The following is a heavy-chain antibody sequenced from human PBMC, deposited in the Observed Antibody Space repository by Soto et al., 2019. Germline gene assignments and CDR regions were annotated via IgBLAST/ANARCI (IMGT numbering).Heavy chain of an antibody. J-gene: IGHJ4*02. Sequence: QLQLQESGPGLVKPSETLSLTCTVSGGSITNTSYYWGWIRQPPGKGLEWMGSIYYSGTTYNNLSLKSRVTMSIETSKNQFSLKLSSVTASDTAVYYCASDRLTKYGEGHLYYFDYWGQGALVTVSS. CDR2: IYYSGTT. D-gene: IGHD3-3*01. CDR3: ASDRLTKYGEGHLYYFDY. CDR1: GGSITNTSYY. V-gene: IGHV4-39*01.